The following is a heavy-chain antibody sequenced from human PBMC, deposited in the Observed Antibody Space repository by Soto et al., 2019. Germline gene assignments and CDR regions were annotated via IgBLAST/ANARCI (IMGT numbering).Heavy chain of an antibody. Sequence: QVQLVQSGAEVKKPGSSVKVSCKASGGTFSSYAISWVRQAPGQGLGWMGGIIPIFGTANYAQKFQGRVTITADESTSTAYMELSSLRSEDTAVYYCARDRRGYCSGGSCYSIYYYYGMDVWGQGTTVTVSS. CDR1: GGTFSSYA. CDR3: ARDRRGYCSGGSCYSIYYYYGMDV. V-gene: IGHV1-69*01. CDR2: IIPIFGTA. D-gene: IGHD2-15*01. J-gene: IGHJ6*02.